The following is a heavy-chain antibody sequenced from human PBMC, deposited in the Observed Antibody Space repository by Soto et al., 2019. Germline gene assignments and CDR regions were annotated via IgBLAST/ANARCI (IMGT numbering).Heavy chain of an antibody. J-gene: IGHJ3*01. Sequence: SDTLSLTSAVYGGSFSGYFCNGILQTPGKVLEWIGKVNHNGRNNYNPSLKSRVTISLDMSKNEISLKLKSVTSADTALYYCAGGGSGDWQVGFDFWGPGTMGTVS. CDR2: VNHNGRN. D-gene: IGHD2-21*02. CDR1: GGSFSGYF. CDR3: AGGGSGDWQVGFDF. V-gene: IGHV4-34*01.